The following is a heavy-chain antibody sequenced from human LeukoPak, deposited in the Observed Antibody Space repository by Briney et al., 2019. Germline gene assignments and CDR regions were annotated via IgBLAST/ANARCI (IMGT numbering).Heavy chain of an antibody. D-gene: IGHD3-3*01. Sequence: GGSLRLSCAASGFTFSSYGMHWVRQAPGKGLEWVAFIRYDGSNKYYADSVKGRFTISRDNSKNTLYLQMNSLRAEDTAVYYCAKEGRFLESFYYMDVWGKGTTVTVSS. CDR3: AKEGRFLESFYYMDV. CDR1: GFTFSSYG. V-gene: IGHV3-30*02. CDR2: IRYDGSNK. J-gene: IGHJ6*03.